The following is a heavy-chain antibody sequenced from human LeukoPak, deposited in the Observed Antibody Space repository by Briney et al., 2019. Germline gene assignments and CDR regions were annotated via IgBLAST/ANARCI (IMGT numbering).Heavy chain of an antibody. CDR1: GYTFTDYY. J-gene: IGHJ4*02. CDR2: VDPSNGGT. Sequence: GASVKVSCKASGYTFTDYYIHWVRQAPGQGLEYMGRVDPSNGGTKYAQKFQGRVTMTGDTSIRTAYVELNTLRSDDTAVYYCARGLGVSAGTGNYWGQGTLVTVSS. V-gene: IGHV1-2*06. CDR3: ARGLGVSAGTGNY. D-gene: IGHD3/OR15-3a*01.